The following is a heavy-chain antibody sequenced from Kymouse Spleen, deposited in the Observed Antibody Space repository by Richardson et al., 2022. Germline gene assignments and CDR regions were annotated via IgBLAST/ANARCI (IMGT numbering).Heavy chain of an antibody. CDR3: ARGDTMVRGFDY. D-gene: IGHD3-10*01. CDR1: GGSFSGYY. Sequence: QVQLQQWGAGLLKPSETLSLTCAVYGGSFSGYYWSWIRQPPGKGLEWIGEINHSGSTNYNPSLKSRVTISVDTSKNQFSLKLSSVTAADTAVYYCARGDTMVRGFDYWGQGTLVTVSS. V-gene: IGHV4-34*01. CDR2: INHSGST. J-gene: IGHJ4*02.